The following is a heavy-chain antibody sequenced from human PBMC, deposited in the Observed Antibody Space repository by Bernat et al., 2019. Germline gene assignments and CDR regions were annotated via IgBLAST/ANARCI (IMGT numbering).Heavy chain of an antibody. J-gene: IGHJ4*02. V-gene: IGHV3-48*03. Sequence: EVQLVESGGGLVQPGGSLRLSCAASGFTFSSYEMNWVRQAPGKGPEWVSYISSSGSTIYYADSVKGRFTISRDNAKNSLYLQMNSLRAEDTAVYYCGMADKRYYFDYWGQGTLVTVSS. CDR1: GFTFSSYE. CDR2: ISSSGSTI. D-gene: IGHD2-8*01. CDR3: GMADKRYYFDY.